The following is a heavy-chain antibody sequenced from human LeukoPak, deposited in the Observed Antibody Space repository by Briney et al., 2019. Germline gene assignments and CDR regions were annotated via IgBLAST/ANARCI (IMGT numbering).Heavy chain of an antibody. CDR1: GGSISSYY. Sequence: PLETLSLTCTVSGGSISSYYWSWIRQPAGKGLEWIGRIYTSGSTNYNPSLKSRVTMSVDTSKNQFSLKLSSVTAADTAVYYCARGRDEYSSSSRYYYYYMDVWGKGTTVTVSS. J-gene: IGHJ6*03. V-gene: IGHV4-4*07. D-gene: IGHD6-6*01. CDR2: IYTSGST. CDR3: ARGRDEYSSSSRYYYYYMDV.